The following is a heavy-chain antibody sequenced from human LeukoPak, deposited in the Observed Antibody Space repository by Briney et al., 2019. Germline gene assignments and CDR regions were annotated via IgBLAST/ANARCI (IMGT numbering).Heavy chain of an antibody. V-gene: IGHV1-18*01. CDR1: GYTFTSYG. CDR3: ARANKIVGATNWFDP. D-gene: IGHD1-26*01. J-gene: IGHJ5*02. CDR2: ISAYNGNT. Sequence: ASVKVSCKASGYTFTSYGISWVRQAPGQGLEWMGWISAYNGNTNYAQKLXXRVTMTTDTSTSTAYMELRSLRSDDTAVYYCARANKIVGATNWFDPWGQGTLVTVSS.